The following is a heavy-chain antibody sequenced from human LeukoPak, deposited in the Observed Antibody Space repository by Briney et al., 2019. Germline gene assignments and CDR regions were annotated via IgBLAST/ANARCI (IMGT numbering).Heavy chain of an antibody. J-gene: IGHJ4*02. CDR3: ATQGRSFLDY. CDR1: GGTFSSYA. CDR2: IIPIFGTA. Sequence: SVKVSCKASGGTFSSYAISWVRQAPGQGLEWMGRIIPIFGTANYAQKFQGRVTITTDESTSTAYMELSSLRSEDTTVYYCATQGRSFLDYWGQGTLVTVSS. V-gene: IGHV1-69*05.